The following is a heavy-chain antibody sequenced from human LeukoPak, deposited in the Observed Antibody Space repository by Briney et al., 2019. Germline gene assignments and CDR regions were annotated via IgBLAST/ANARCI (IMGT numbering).Heavy chain of an antibody. CDR1: GFTVSSNY. V-gene: IGHV3-53*01. CDR2: IYSGGST. D-gene: IGHD6-6*01. CDR3: ARVAARPRYYYYYGMDV. Sequence: GGSLRLSCAASGFTVSSNYMSWVRQALGKGLEWVSVIYSGGSTYYADSVQGRFTISRDNSKNTLYLQMNSLRAEDTAVYYFARVAARPRYYYYYGMDVWGQGTTVTVSS. J-gene: IGHJ6*02.